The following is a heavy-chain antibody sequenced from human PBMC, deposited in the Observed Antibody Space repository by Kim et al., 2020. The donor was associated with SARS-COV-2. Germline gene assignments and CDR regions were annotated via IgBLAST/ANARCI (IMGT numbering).Heavy chain of an antibody. V-gene: IGHV4-59*13. CDR2: IYYSGST. CDR3: ASSGPGYYYYGMDV. J-gene: IGHJ6*02. CDR1: GGSISSYY. Sequence: SETLSLTCTVSGGSISSYYWSWIRQPPGKGLEWIGYIYYSGSTNYNPSLKSRVTISVDTSKNQFSLKLSSVTAADTAVYYCASSGPGYYYYGMDVWGQGTTVTVSS.